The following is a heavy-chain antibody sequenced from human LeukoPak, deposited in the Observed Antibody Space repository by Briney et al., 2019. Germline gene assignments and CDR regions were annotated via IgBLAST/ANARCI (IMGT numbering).Heavy chain of an antibody. CDR2: INHSGST. CDR3: ARGPRPMATITPTEYFQH. D-gene: IGHD5-24*01. CDR1: GGSFSGYY. J-gene: IGHJ1*01. Sequence: PSETLSLTCAVYGGSFSGYYWSWIRPPPGKGLEWIGEINHSGSTNYNPSLKSRVTISVDTSKNQFSLKLSSVTAADTAVYYCARGPRPMATITPTEYFQHWGQGTLVTVSS. V-gene: IGHV4-34*01.